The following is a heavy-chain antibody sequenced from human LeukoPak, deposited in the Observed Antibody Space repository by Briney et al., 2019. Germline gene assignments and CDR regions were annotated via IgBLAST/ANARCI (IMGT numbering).Heavy chain of an antibody. CDR2: VYYKGDT. CDR3: ARHVTVTYDAFDL. D-gene: IGHD4-11*01. CDR1: GGSTTGYF. J-gene: IGHJ3*01. Sequence: LSETLSLTCTVSGGSTTGYFWTWIRQPPGKGPEWIGYVYYKGDTSYSPSLDSRVSISVDTSKKYFSLKLNSVTAADTAMYYCARHVTVTYDAFDLWGQGTMVTVSS. V-gene: IGHV4-59*08.